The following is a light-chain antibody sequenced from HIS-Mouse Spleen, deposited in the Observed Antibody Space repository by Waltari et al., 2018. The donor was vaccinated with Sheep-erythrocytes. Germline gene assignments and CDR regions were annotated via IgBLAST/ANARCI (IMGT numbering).Light chain of an antibody. CDR2: QDS. CDR1: ELGDKY. CDR3: QAWDSSTVV. V-gene: IGLV3-1*01. J-gene: IGLJ2*01. Sequence: SYELTQTPSVSVSPGQTASITCSGDELGDKYACWYQQKPGHSPVLVIYQDSKRPSGIPERFSGSNSGNTATLTISGTQAMDEADYYCQAWDSSTVVFGGGTKLTVL.